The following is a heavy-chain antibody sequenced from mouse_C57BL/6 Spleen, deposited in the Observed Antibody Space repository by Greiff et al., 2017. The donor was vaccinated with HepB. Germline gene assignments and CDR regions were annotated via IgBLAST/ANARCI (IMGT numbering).Heavy chain of an antibody. D-gene: IGHD1-1*01. CDR3: ARDVPFYYGSSFYAMDY. CDR1: GYSITSGYY. Sequence: VQLQQSGPGLVKPSQSLSLTCSVTGYSITSGYYWNWIRQFPGNKLEWMGYISYDGSNNYNPSLKNRISITRDTSKNQFFLKLNSVTTEDTATYYCARDVPFYYGSSFYAMDYWGQGTSVTVSS. V-gene: IGHV3-6*01. CDR2: ISYDGSN. J-gene: IGHJ4*01.